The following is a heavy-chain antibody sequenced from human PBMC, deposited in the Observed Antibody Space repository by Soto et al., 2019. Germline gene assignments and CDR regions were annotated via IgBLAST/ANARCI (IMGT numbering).Heavy chain of an antibody. J-gene: IGHJ4*02. CDR1: GFTFSDHY. V-gene: IGHV3-72*01. CDR2: TRNKANSYTT. D-gene: IGHD6-13*01. CDR3: ASAIAGNIDY. Sequence: EVQLVESGGGLVQPGGSLRLSCAASGFTFSDHYMDWVRQAPGKGLEWVGRTRNKANSYTTEYAASVKGRFTISRDDSKNSLYLQMNSLKTEDTAAYYCASAIAGNIDYWGQGTLVTVSS.